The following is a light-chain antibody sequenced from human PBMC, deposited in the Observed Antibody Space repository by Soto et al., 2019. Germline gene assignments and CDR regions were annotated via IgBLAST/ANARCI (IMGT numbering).Light chain of an antibody. CDR3: QHYNAFPWP. J-gene: IGKJ1*01. Sequence: FQTTQFASSRSSSVSARFTITCGASQSISSYLSWYQQKPGKAPKLLIYAASSLQSGVPSRFSGSGSGTDFTLTIGGLQPDDFATYYCQHYNAFPWPFGQGTKVDIK. CDR2: AAS. V-gene: IGKV1-39*01. CDR1: QSISSY.